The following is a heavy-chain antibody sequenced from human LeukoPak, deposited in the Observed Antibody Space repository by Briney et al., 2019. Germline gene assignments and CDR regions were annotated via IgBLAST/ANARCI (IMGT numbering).Heavy chain of an antibody. CDR3: AGRGSEYIVVVPAAIPLYYYYMDV. V-gene: IGHV3-48*04. Sequence: SLRPSGAASGFTFSSYRVNWVRQAPGKRLEWVSYISSSSSTIYYADSVKGRFTISRDNAKNSLYLQMNSLRAEDTAVYYCAGRGSEYIVVVPAAIPLYYYYMDVWGKGTTVTVSS. J-gene: IGHJ6*03. D-gene: IGHD2-2*02. CDR2: ISSSSSTI. CDR1: GFTFSSYR.